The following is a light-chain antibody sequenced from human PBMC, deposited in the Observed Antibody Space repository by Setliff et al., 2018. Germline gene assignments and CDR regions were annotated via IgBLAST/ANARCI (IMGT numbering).Light chain of an antibody. V-gene: IGLV2-8*01. CDR2: DVS. CDR1: SNDVSGYNY. J-gene: IGLJ1*01. CDR3: SSYAGSNHFV. Sequence: QSALTQPPSASGSPGQSVTISCTGTSNDVSGYNYVSWYQQHPGKAPQLMIYDVSKRPSGVPDRFSGSKSGNTASLTVSGLQAEDEADYYCSSYAGSNHFVFGTGTRSPS.